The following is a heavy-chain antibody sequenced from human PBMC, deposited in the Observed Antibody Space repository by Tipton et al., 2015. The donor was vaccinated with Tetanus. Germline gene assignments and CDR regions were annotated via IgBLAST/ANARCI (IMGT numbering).Heavy chain of an antibody. CDR1: GGSISSLY. CDR3: ARTSGYLYSSY. CDR2: IFDTGST. D-gene: IGHD3-3*01. J-gene: IGHJ1*01. V-gene: IGHV4-59*11. Sequence: TLSLTCTVSGGSISSLYWTWIRQPPGKGLEWTGYIFDTGSTNYNPSLKSRVTMSVDTSKNQFSLHLTSATAADTAVYYCARTSGYLYSSYWGQGTLVTVSS.